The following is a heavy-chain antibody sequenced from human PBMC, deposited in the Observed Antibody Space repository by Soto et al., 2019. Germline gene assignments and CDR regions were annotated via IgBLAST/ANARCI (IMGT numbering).Heavy chain of an antibody. J-gene: IGHJ4*02. CDR2: IKQDGSEK. Sequence: GGSLRLSCAASGFTFSTFWMNWVRQVPGKGLEWVANIKQDGSEKRYVDSVKGRFTISRDNAKNPLYLQMNSLRVEDTAVYYCARDQSNNWSGPFDYWGQGTPVTVSS. D-gene: IGHD1-1*01. V-gene: IGHV3-7*03. CDR3: ARDQSNNWSGPFDY. CDR1: GFTFSTFW.